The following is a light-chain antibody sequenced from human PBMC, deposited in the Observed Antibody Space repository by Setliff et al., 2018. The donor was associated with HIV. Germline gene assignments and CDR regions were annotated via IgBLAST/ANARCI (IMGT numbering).Light chain of an antibody. J-gene: IGLJ1*01. CDR2: EVS. V-gene: IGLV2-18*02. CDR1: SSDVGYYNR. Sequence: QSALTQPPSVSGSPGQSVTISCTGTSSDVGYYNRVSWYQQPPGTVPRLMIYEVSNRPSGVSNRFSGSKSGNTASLTISGLQAEDEADYYCSSYTSSSTSVFGTGTKVTVL. CDR3: SSYTSSSTSV.